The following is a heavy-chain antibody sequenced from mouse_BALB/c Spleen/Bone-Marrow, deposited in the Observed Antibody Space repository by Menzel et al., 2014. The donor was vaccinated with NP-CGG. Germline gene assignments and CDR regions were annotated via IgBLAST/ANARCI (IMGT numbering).Heavy chain of an antibody. D-gene: IGHD1-1*01. Sequence: EVKLMESGPDLVKPSQSLSLTCTVTGSSIXSGYSCHWIRQFPGNKLEWMGYIHYSGSTNYNPSLKSRTSITRDTSKNQFYLQLNSVTTEDTATYYCDSSATVVADGYFDDWGAGTTVTVSS. J-gene: IGHJ1*01. CDR3: DSSATVVADGYFDD. V-gene: IGHV3-1*02. CDR1: GSSIXSGYS. CDR2: IHYSGST.